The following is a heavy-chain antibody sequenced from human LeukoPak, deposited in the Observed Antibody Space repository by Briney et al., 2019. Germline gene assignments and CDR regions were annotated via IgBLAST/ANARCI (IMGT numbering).Heavy chain of an antibody. V-gene: IGHV3-33*08. J-gene: IGHJ5*02. CDR1: GFTFSSYA. CDR3: ARGHYQLEA. D-gene: IGHD1-1*01. Sequence: GGSLRLSCAASGFTFSSYAMHWVRQAPGKGLEWVAVIWYDGSNKYYADSVKGRFTISRDNSKNTLYLQMNSLRAEDTAVYCCARGHYQLEAWGQGTPVTVSS. CDR2: IWYDGSNK.